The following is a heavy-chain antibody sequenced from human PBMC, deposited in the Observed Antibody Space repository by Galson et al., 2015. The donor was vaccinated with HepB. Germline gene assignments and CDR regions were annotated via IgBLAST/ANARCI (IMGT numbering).Heavy chain of an antibody. D-gene: IGHD3-3*01. J-gene: IGHJ5*02. CDR2: ISATGTTI. V-gene: IGHV3-48*03. Sequence: SLRLSCAASGFTFMSYNMNWVRQAPGKGPEWISYISATGTTIEYADSVKGRFTISRDNAKNSLYLQMDSLRAEDTDVYYCARHSRATFGEPNWFDPWGQGTLVTVSS. CDR1: GFTFMSYN. CDR3: ARHSRATFGEPNWFDP.